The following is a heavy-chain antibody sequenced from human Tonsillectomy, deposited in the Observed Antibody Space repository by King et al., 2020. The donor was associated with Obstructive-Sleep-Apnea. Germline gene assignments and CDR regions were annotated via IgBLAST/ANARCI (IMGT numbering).Heavy chain of an antibody. J-gene: IGHJ5*02. Sequence: VQLQQWGAGLLKPSETLSLTCAVYGGSFSGYYWSWIRQPPGKGLEWIGEINHSGSTNYNPSLKSRVTISVDTSKNQFSLKLSSVTAADTAVYYCAVQPLSDIVVVVARNWFDPWGQGTLVTVSS. CDR2: INHSGST. D-gene: IGHD2-15*01. V-gene: IGHV4-34*01. CDR3: AVQPLSDIVVVVARNWFDP. CDR1: GGSFSGYY.